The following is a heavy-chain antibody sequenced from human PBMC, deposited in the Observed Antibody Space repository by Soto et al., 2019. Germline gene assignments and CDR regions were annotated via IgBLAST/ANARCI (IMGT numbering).Heavy chain of an antibody. CDR2: IYYSGST. V-gene: IGHV4-39*01. CDR1: GGSISSSSYY. J-gene: IGHJ6*02. Sequence: PSETLSLTCTVSGGSISSSSYYWGWIRQPPGKGLEWIGSIYYSGSTYYNPSLKSRVTISVDTSKNQFSLKLSSVTAADTAVYYCARSDRKYYYYGMDVWGQGTTVTVSS. CDR3: ARSDRKYYYYGMDV.